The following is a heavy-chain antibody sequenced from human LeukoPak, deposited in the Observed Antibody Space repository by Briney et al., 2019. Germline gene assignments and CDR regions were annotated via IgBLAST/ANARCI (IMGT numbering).Heavy chain of an antibody. V-gene: IGHV3-23*01. CDR2: ISGSGGGT. J-gene: IGHJ4*02. D-gene: IGHD3-22*01. CDR3: AREGLAMIVVFDY. Sequence: GGSLRLSCAVSGITLSNYGMSWVRQAPGKGLEWVAGISGSGGGTNYADSVKGRFTISRDNSKNTLYLQMNSLRAEDTAVYYCAREGLAMIVVFDYWGQGTLVTVSS. CDR1: GITLSNYG.